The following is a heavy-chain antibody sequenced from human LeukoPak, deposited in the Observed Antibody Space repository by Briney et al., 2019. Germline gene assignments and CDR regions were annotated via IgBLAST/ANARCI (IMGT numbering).Heavy chain of an antibody. J-gene: IGHJ4*02. CDR1: GFTFSSYA. D-gene: IGHD2-21*02. CDR2: ISGGGHSI. CDR3: AKDRLAPKGGHIVVVTAIGY. V-gene: IGHV3-23*01. Sequence: GGSLRLSCAASGFTFSSYAMSWVRQAPGKGLEWVSVISGGGHSIHYADSVKGRFTISRDNSKNTLYLQMNSLRAEDTAVYYCAKDRLAPKGGHIVVVTAIGYWGQGTLVTVSS.